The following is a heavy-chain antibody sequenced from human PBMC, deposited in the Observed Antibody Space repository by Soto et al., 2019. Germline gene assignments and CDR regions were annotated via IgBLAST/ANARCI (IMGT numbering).Heavy chain of an antibody. D-gene: IGHD5-12*01. J-gene: IGHJ4*02. CDR3: ASGADIVATDHPPLDY. CDR2: IYYSGST. Sequence: SETLSLTFTVSGGSISSYYWSWIRQPPGKGLEWIGYIYYSGSTNYNPSLKSRVTISVDTSKNQFSLKLSSVTAADTAVYYCASGADIVATDHPPLDYWGQGPLVTVSS. V-gene: IGHV4-59*01. CDR1: GGSISSYY.